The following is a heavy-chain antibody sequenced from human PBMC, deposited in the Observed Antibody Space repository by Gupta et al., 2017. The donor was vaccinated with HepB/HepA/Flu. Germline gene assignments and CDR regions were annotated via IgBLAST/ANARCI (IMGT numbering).Heavy chain of an antibody. D-gene: IGHD6-19*01. CDR3: AKDWAERQWLVRNYFDY. Sequence: GKGLEWVAVISYDGSNKYYADSVKGRFTISRDNSKNTLYLQMNSLRAEDTAVYYCAKDWAERQWLVRNYFDYWGQGTLVTVSS. J-gene: IGHJ4*02. V-gene: IGHV3-30*18. CDR2: ISYDGSNK.